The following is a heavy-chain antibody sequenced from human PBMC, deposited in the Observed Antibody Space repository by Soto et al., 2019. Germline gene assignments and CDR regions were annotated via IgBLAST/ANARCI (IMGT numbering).Heavy chain of an antibody. CDR2: ISGSGGST. J-gene: IGHJ6*02. CDR3: AKDSSYDSSGSHYYGLDV. CDR1: GFTFSSYA. V-gene: IGHV3-23*01. Sequence: EVQLLESGRGLVQPGGSLRLSCAASGFTFSSYAMSWVRQATGKGLEWVSAISGSGGSTYYADSVKGRFTISRDNSKNTLYLQMNSLRAEDTAVYYCAKDSSYDSSGSHYYGLDVWGQGTTVTVSS. D-gene: IGHD3-22*01.